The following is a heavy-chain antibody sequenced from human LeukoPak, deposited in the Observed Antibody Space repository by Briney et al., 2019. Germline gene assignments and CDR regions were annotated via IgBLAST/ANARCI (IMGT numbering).Heavy chain of an antibody. V-gene: IGHV4-39*01. Sequence: SETLSLTCTVSGGAISSSSYYWGWIRQPPGKGLEWIGSIYYSGSTYYNPSLKSRVTISVDTSKNQFSLKLSSVTAADTAVYYCARYTDILTGPPMYYFDYWAREPWSPSPQ. CDR3: ARYTDILTGPPMYYFDY. D-gene: IGHD3-9*01. J-gene: IGHJ4*02. CDR1: GGAISSSSYY. CDR2: IYYSGST.